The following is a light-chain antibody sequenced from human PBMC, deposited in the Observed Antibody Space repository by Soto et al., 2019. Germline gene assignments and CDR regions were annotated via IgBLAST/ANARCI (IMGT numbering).Light chain of an antibody. J-gene: IGKJ5*01. CDR1: QSVSTN. Sequence: EILMTQFPSTLAVSPGERATLSCRASQSVSTNLAWYQQKPGQAPRLLMYGASTRATGMPTSFSGSGSGTDFTLTISSLEPEDFEVYYCQQRSNWPLTFGQGTRLEIK. CDR2: GAS. CDR3: QQRSNWPLT. V-gene: IGKV3-15*01.